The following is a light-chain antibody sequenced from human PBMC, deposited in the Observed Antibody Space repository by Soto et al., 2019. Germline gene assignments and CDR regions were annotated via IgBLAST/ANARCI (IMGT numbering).Light chain of an antibody. Sequence: AIRMTQSPSSLSASTGDRVTITCRASQGISSYLAWFQQKPGRPPKLLMSATSTLQSGVPSRFSGTGSGTEFTLTISSLQPDDFAAYYCQQYNSYSSTFGQGTKVDIK. CDR1: QGISSY. J-gene: IGKJ1*01. V-gene: IGKV1-8*01. CDR2: ATS. CDR3: QQYNSYSST.